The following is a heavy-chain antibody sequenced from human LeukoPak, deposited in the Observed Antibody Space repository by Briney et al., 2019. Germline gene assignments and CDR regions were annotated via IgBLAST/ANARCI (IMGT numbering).Heavy chain of an antibody. CDR1: GYTVTSYY. D-gene: IGHD6-13*01. J-gene: IGHJ4*02. V-gene: IGHV1-18*04. CDR3: ASVIAAAGFYYFDY. Sequence: PWASVKVSCKASGYTVTSYYMHWVRQAPGQGLEWMGWISAYNGNTNYAQKLQGRVTMTTDTSTSTAYMELRSLRSDDTAVYYCASVIAAAGFYYFDYWGQGTLVTVSS. CDR2: ISAYNGNT.